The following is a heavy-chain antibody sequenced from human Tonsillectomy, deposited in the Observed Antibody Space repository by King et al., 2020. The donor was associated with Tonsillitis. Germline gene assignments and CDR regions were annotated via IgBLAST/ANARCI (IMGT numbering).Heavy chain of an antibody. CDR1: GFILRDAW. V-gene: IGHV3-15*07. Sequence: VQLVESGGGLVKPGGSRRLSWAASGFILRDAWMNWVRQAPGKGLEWAGRIKSKTDGGTTDYAEPVKGRFTLSRDDSKNTLYLQMNSLKTEDTGVYYCTTLGPPYPFDYWGQGTLVTVSS. CDR2: IKSKTDGGTT. J-gene: IGHJ4*02. CDR3: TTLGPPYPFDY. D-gene: IGHD3-16*01.